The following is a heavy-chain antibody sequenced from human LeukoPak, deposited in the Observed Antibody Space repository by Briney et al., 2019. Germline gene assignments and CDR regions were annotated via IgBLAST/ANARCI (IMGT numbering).Heavy chain of an antibody. CDR3: VRGGSRYCSGTSCPLFDF. Sequence: ASVKVSCKASGYTFTGYYMHWVRQAPGRGLEWMGWINPNSGGTNYAQKFQGRVTVTRDTSINTAYMDLRWLRSDDTGIYYCVRGGSRYCSGTSCPLFDFWGQGTLVTVSS. J-gene: IGHJ4*02. V-gene: IGHV1-2*02. D-gene: IGHD2-2*01. CDR1: GYTFTGYY. CDR2: INPNSGGT.